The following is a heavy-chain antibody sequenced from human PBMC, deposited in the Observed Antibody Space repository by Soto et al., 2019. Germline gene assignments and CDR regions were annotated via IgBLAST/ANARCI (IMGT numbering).Heavy chain of an antibody. V-gene: IGHV3-7*03. CDR2: IKFDGSEK. CDR3: VKDGGYCSSSTCYAPRNHYFDS. D-gene: IGHD2-2*01. CDR1: GFTFSDYW. J-gene: IGHJ4*02. Sequence: PGGSLRLSCEASGFTFSDYWMSWVRQAPGKGPEWVANIKFDGSEKQYVDSVRGRFTISRDNSRSSLSLQMNSLRAGGTAVYYCVKDGGYCSSSTCYAPRNHYFDSWGQGTLVTVSS.